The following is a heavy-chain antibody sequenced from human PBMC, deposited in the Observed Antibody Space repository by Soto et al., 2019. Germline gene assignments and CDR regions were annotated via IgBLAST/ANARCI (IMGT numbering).Heavy chain of an antibody. Sequence: QVQLVQSGAEVKKPGSSVKVSCKASGGTFSSYAISWVRQAPGQGLEWMGGIIPIFGTANYAQKFQGRVTITADKSTSTAYMELSSLRSEDTAVYYCARGKDYDSSGYYHTAHDDFDIWGQGTMVTVSS. J-gene: IGHJ3*02. CDR1: GGTFSSYA. D-gene: IGHD3-22*01. CDR2: IIPIFGTA. CDR3: ARGKDYDSSGYYHTAHDDFDI. V-gene: IGHV1-69*06.